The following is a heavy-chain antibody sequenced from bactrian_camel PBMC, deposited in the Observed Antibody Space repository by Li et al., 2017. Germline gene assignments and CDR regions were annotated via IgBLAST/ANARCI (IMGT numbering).Heavy chain of an antibody. Sequence: HVQLVESGGGSVQVGGSLRLSCAASAAIFSGCKMGWYRQPPGKEGELIAKVAPRGTPEYKGDAQGRFTLSQIKSNYTLYLQMEGLKPEDTAFYLCSAYDCIGTELPLYWGQGTQVTVS. V-gene: IGHV3S53*01. CDR2: VAPRGTP. CDR3: SAYDCIGTELPLY. CDR1: AAIFSGCK. D-gene: IGHD2*01. J-gene: IGHJ4*01.